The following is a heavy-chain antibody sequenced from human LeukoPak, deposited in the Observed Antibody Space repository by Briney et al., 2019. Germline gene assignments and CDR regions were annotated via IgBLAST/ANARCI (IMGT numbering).Heavy chain of an antibody. D-gene: IGHD3-22*01. V-gene: IGHV3-43D*03. CDR1: GFTFDDYA. CDR2: ISWDGGST. J-gene: IGHJ4*02. Sequence: PGGSLRLSCAASGFTFDDYAMHWVRQAPGKGLEWVSLISWDGGSTYYADSVKGRFTISRDNSKNSLYLQMNSLRAEDTALYYCAKDRDIHSSGYYDYWGQGTLVTVSS. CDR3: AKDRDIHSSGYYDY.